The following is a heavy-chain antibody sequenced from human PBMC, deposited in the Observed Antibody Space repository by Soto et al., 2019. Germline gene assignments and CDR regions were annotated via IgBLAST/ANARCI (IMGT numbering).Heavy chain of an antibody. CDR3: ANDMRTTVASPEYFQH. J-gene: IGHJ1*01. CDR1: GFTFGNYA. CDR2: INSGSDVT. V-gene: IGHV3-23*01. D-gene: IGHD4-17*01. Sequence: EVQLLESGGGLVQPGGSLRLSCAASGFTFGNYAMSWVRQAPGKGLEWVSAINSGSDVTYYADSLKGRFTISRDNSQNTLDLHMDSLRAEDTAVYYCANDMRTTVASPEYFQHWGQGALVTVSS.